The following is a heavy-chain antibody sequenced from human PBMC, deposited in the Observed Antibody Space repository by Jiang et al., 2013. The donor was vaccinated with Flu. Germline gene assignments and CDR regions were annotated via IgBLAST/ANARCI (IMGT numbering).Heavy chain of an antibody. D-gene: IGHD6-19*01. V-gene: IGHV4-59*01. CDR2: LLQQWEH. J-gene: IGHJ4*02. CDR1: GDSISSYY. Sequence: TLSLTCSVSGDSISSYYWNWIRQPPREGTGVDCLYLLQQWEHQLQPSLKSRITISVDTSKNQFSLKLSSVTAADTAVYYCARAGLLGSSGPYFDYWDQGTLVTVSS. CDR3: ARAGLLGSSGPYFDY.